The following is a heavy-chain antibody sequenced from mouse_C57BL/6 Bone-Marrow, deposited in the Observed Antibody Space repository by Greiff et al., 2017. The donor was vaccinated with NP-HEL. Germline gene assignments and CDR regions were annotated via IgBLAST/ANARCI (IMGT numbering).Heavy chain of an antibody. D-gene: IGHD4-1*01. V-gene: IGHV1-11*01. Sequence: LQESGAELASPGASVTLSCKASGYTFTDHIMNWVKKRPGQGLEWIGRIYPVSGDTNYNQKFMGKATFSVDRSSSTVYLVLNSLKSEDPAVYYCGRGGVAITGSFAYWGQGTLITVSA. CDR3: GRGGVAITGSFAY. CDR2: IYPVSGDT. J-gene: IGHJ3*01. CDR1: GYTFTDHI.